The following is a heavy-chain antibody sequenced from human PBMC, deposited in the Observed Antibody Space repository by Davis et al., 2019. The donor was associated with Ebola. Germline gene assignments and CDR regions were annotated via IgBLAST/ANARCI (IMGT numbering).Heavy chain of an antibody. D-gene: IGHD3-3*01. CDR3: ASLGVVITFFDY. CDR1: GFTFSSYS. CDR2: ISSSSSYI. J-gene: IGHJ4*02. Sequence: GESLKISCAASGFTFSSYSMNSVRQAPGKGLEWVSSISSSSSYIYYADSVKGRFTISRDNAKNSLYLQMNSLRAEDTAVYYCASLGVVITFFDYWGQGTLVTVSP. V-gene: IGHV3-21*03.